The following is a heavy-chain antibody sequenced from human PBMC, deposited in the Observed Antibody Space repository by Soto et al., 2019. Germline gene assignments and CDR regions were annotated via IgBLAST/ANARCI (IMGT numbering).Heavy chain of an antibody. J-gene: IGHJ4*02. D-gene: IGHD1-26*01. CDR2: ISGTGGST. V-gene: IGHV3-23*01. CDR1: GFTFSNYV. Sequence: GGSLRLSCAASGFTFSNYVLSWVRQAPGKGLEWVSAISGTGGSTYYADSVKGRFTISRDNSKSTLYLQMNSLRAEDTAVYYCAKGSGTYYHTSFDYWGQGSVVTVSS. CDR3: AKGSGTYYHTSFDY.